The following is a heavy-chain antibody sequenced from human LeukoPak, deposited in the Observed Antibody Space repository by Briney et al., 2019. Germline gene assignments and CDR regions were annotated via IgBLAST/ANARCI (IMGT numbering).Heavy chain of an antibody. J-gene: IGHJ4*02. Sequence: PSETLSLTCAVYGASFSDSYWSWIRQSPEKGLEWIGEINNSGSTSYNPSLNSRVIMSVDRSKNQFSLRLTMKTPADTAVYYCARGRYGPRLGNWGQGTLVTVSS. D-gene: IGHD3-16*01. V-gene: IGHV4-34*01. CDR1: GASFSDSY. CDR3: ARGRYGPRLGN. CDR2: INNSGST.